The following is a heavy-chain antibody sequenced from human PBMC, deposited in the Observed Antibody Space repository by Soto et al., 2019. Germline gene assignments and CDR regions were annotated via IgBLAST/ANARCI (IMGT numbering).Heavy chain of an antibody. CDR2: TPDDGSYQ. V-gene: IGHV3-33*01. J-gene: IGHJ4*02. Sequence: QVQVVESGGGVVQTGRSLRLSCTASGFNFGNYGMHWVRQAPGKGLEWVAVTPDDGSYQYYADSVKGRFTISRDNSKNTLYLQMNSLRAEDTAVYYCVIDDAYDDYGLDYWGQGILVTVSS. CDR3: VIDDAYDDYGLDY. CDR1: GFNFGNYG. D-gene: IGHD4-17*01.